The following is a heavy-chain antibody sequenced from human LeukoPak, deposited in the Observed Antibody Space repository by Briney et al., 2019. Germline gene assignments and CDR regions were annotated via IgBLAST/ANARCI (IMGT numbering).Heavy chain of an antibody. CDR3: VCDFGSDYGSYVGLYY. CDR2: IYYSGST. CDR1: GGSISSYY. J-gene: IGHJ4*02. V-gene: IGHV4-59*01. Sequence: SQTLSLTCTVSGGSISSYYWSWIRQPPGKGLEWIGYIYYSGSTNYNPSLKSRVTISVDTSKNQFSLKLSSVTAAETAVDYCVCDFGSDYGSYVGLYYRGQGTLVTVSA. D-gene: IGHD1-26*01.